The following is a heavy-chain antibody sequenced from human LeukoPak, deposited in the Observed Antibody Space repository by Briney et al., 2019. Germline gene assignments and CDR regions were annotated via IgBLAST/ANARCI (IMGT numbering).Heavy chain of an antibody. CDR2: IYHSGST. V-gene: IGHV4-38-2*01. Sequence: SETLSLTCAVSGYSISSGYYWGSTRQPPGKGLEWIGSIYHSGSTYNNPSLKSRVTISVDTSKNQFSLKLSTVTAADTAVYYSARRFEDHDAFDIWGQGTMVTVSS. D-gene: IGHD3-9*01. J-gene: IGHJ3*02. CDR1: GYSISSGYY. CDR3: ARRFEDHDAFDI.